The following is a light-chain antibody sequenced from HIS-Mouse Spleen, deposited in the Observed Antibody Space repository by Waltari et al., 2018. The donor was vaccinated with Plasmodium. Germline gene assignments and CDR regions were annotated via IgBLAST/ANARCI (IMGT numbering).Light chain of an antibody. Sequence: SYELPQPPSVSASPGQTVTITCPGNQLPSKDVYWYQQKPGQTPVLVIYKDSKRPSGIHERFSGSSSGTTVTLTSSGVQAEDEADYYCQSADSSATYVVFGGGTKLTVL. V-gene: IGLV3-25*03. J-gene: IGLJ2*01. CDR1: QLPSKD. CDR3: QSADSSATYVV. CDR2: KDS.